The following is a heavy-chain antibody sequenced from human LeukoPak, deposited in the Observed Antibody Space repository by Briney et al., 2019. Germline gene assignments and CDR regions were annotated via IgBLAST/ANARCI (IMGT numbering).Heavy chain of an antibody. D-gene: IGHD1-26*01. V-gene: IGHV3-9*01. CDR2: ISWNSGSI. CDR1: GFTFDDYA. Sequence: GRSLRLSCVASGFTFDDYAMHWVRQAPVKDLEWVSGISWNSGSIGYADSVKGRFTISRDNAKNSLYLQMNSLRAEDTALYYCAKDMGSESYPIAILATTHWGQGTLVTVSS. J-gene: IGHJ4*02. CDR3: AKDMGSESYPIAILATTH.